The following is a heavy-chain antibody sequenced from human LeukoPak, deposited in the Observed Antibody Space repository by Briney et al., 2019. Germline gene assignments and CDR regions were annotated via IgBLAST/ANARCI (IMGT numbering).Heavy chain of an antibody. CDR1: GGSISSSSYY. V-gene: IGHV4-39*01. D-gene: IGHD3-10*01. Sequence: SETLSLTCTVSGGSISSSSYYWGWIRQPPGKGLEWIGSIYYSGSTYYNPSLKSRVTISVVTSKNQFSLKLSSVTAADTAVYYCAQTFGELPELGNWFDPWGQGTLVTVSS. J-gene: IGHJ5*02. CDR3: AQTFGELPELGNWFDP. CDR2: IYYSGST.